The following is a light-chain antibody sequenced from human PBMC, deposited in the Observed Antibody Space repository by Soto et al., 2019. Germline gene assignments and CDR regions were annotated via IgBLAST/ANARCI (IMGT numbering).Light chain of an antibody. V-gene: IGKV1-27*01. CDR1: QGISNY. Sequence: DIQMTQSPSSLSASVGDRVTITCRASQGISNYLAWYQQQPGQVPKLLIYVASTLQSGVPSRFSGSGSGTDVPLTISSLQPEDVATYYCQKYNSAPWTFGQATKVEIK. CDR2: VAS. J-gene: IGKJ1*01. CDR3: QKYNSAPWT.